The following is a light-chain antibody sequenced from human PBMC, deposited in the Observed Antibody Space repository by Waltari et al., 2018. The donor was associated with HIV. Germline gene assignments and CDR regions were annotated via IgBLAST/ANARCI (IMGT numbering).Light chain of an antibody. CDR2: LKSDGSQ. Sequence: QPVLTQSPSASAPLGASVKLTCTLSSGHSSYVIAWHQPQAEKGPRFLINLKSDGSQIKGDGIPDRFSGSSSGAERYLTISSLQSEDEADYYCQTWGTGIWVFGGGTKLTVL. CDR1: SGHSSYV. J-gene: IGLJ3*02. CDR3: QTWGTGIWV. V-gene: IGLV4-69*02.